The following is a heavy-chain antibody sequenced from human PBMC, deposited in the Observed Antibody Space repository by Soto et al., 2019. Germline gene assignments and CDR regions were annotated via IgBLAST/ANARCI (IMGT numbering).Heavy chain of an antibody. CDR2: ISGNGSSK. V-gene: IGHV3-23*01. CDR3: AKMRGLRDGYNSPDYGMDV. J-gene: IGHJ6*02. D-gene: IGHD5-12*01. CDR1: GFTFSSYA. Sequence: GGSLRLSCAASGFTFSSYAMSWVRQAPGKGLEWVSVISGNGSSKYYADSVKGRFTISRDNSKNTLYLQMNSLRAEDTAVYYCAKMRGLRDGYNSPDYGMDVWGQGTTVTVSS.